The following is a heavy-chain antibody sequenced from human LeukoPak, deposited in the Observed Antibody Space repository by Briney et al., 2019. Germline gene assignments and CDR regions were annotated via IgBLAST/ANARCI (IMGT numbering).Heavy chain of an antibody. Sequence: PGRSLRLSCAASGFTFDDYTIHWVRHPPGKGLEWVSGITGNSGSTDYADSVRGRFTISRDNAKNSLYLQMNTLREDDTALYYCAKGNWGNAFDIWGQGTMVTVSS. D-gene: IGHD7-27*01. CDR1: GFTFDDYT. CDR3: AKGNWGNAFDI. V-gene: IGHV3-9*01. CDR2: ITGNSGST. J-gene: IGHJ3*02.